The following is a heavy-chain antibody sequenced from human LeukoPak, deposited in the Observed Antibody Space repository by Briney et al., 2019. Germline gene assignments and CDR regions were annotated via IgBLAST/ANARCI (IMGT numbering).Heavy chain of an antibody. CDR3: AREGTAGTNLNWFDP. Sequence: PSETLSLTCTVSGGSISSYYWSWIRQPPGKGLEWIGYISYSGSTNFNPSLKSRVTISIDTSKNQFSLKLSSVTAADTAVYYCAREGTAGTNLNWFDPWGQGTLVTVSS. CDR1: GGSISSYY. D-gene: IGHD1-1*01. V-gene: IGHV4-59*01. J-gene: IGHJ5*02. CDR2: ISYSGST.